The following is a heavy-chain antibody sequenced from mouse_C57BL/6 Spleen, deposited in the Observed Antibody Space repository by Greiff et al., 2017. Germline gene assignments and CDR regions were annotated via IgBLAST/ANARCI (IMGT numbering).Heavy chain of an antibody. CDR2: IDPENGDT. CDR1: GFNIKDDY. J-gene: IGHJ2*01. V-gene: IGHV14-4*01. Sequence: EVQLLQSGAELVRPGASVKLSCTASGFNIKDDYMHWVKQRPEQGLEWIGWIDPENGDTEYASKFQGKATITADTSSNTAYLQLSSLTSEDTAVYYCTTGYGNSDYWGQGTTLTVSS. D-gene: IGHD2-10*02. CDR3: TTGYGNSDY.